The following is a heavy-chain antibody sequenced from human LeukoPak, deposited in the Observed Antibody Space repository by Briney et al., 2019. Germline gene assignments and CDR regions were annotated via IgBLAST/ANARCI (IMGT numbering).Heavy chain of an antibody. D-gene: IGHD6-13*01. CDR2: INPDGSEK. J-gene: IGHJ4*02. Sequence: GRSLRLSCAASGFTFSSYAMHWVGQAPGKGLEWVAYINPDGSEKQYVDSVKGRFTFSRDNAKHSLYVPMNGLRADDMAVYYCARLAAGSDYFDYWGQGTLVTGSS. V-gene: IGHV3-7*04. CDR1: GFTFSSYA. CDR3: ARLAAGSDYFDY.